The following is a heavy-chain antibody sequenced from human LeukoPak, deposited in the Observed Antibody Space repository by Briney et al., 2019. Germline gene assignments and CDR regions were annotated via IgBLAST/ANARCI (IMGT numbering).Heavy chain of an antibody. CDR2: IYSGDYT. Sequence: GGSLRLSCAASDFTVSSTYMSWVRQAPGKGLEWVAVIYSGDYTYYEDSVKGRFTIAGDKPKNPLSLQLNILRPEDTAVYYCTRDCDADGDYGAFDIWGEGKIVTVSS. J-gene: IGHJ3*02. CDR3: TRDCDADGDYGAFDI. CDR1: DFTVSSTY. V-gene: IGHV3-53*01. D-gene: IGHD4-17*01.